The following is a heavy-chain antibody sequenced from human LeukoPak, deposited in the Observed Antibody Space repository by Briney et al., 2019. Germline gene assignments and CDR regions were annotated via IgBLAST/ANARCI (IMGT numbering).Heavy chain of an antibody. CDR2: IYTSEST. CDR1: GGSGSSGTYY. CDR3: ARDDWTYCSSTTCPDAYI. V-gene: IGHV4-61*09. J-gene: IGHJ3*02. D-gene: IGHD2-2*01. Sequence: MASETLSLXCTVSGGSGSSGTYYWSWNRQPAGKGPEWIGHIYTSESTNYNPSLKSRVTISVDTSKNQFSLKLTSVTAADTAVYYCARDDWTYCSSTTCPDAYIWGQGTMVTVSS.